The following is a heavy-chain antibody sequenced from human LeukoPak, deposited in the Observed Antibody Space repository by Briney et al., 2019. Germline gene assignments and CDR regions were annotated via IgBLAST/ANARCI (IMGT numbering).Heavy chain of an antibody. V-gene: IGHV1-2*02. CDR3: ARQPEVATGINY. Sequence: GASVKVSCKASGYTFTDYYMHWVRQAPGQGLEWMGWINPNSGGTRYAQKFQGRVTMTRDTSISTAYMELSRLRSDDTAVYYCARQPEVATGINYWGQGTLVTVSS. CDR2: INPNSGGT. J-gene: IGHJ4*02. D-gene: IGHD5-12*01. CDR1: GYTFTDYY.